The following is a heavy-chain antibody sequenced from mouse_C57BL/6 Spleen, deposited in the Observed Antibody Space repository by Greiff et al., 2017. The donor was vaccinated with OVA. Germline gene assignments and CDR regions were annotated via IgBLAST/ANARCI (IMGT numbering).Heavy chain of an antibody. V-gene: IGHV1-74*01. D-gene: IGHD1-1*01. J-gene: IGHJ2*01. CDR1: GYTFTSYW. CDR3: AIYDGSIPGY. CDR2: IHPSDSDT. Sequence: QVKLQQPGAELVKPGASVNVSCKASGYTFTSYWMHWVKQSPGQGLEWIGRIHPSDSDTNYNQKFKGKATLTVDKSASTAYMQRSSLTSDDSAVYYCAIYDGSIPGYWGKGTTLTVSS.